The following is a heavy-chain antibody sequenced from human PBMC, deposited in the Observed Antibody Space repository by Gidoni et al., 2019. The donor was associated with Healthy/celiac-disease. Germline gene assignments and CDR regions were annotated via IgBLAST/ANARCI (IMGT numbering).Heavy chain of an antibody. CDR2: IYYSGST. J-gene: IGHJ3*02. CDR3: ARESAYAFDI. V-gene: IGHV4-59*01. Sequence: QVQLQESGPGLVKPSATLSLTCTVTGGSISSYYWSWIRQPPGKGLEWIGYIYYSGSTNYNPSLKSRVTISVDTSKNQFSLKLSSVTAADTAVYYCARESAYAFDIWGQGTMVTVSS. CDR1: GGSISSYY.